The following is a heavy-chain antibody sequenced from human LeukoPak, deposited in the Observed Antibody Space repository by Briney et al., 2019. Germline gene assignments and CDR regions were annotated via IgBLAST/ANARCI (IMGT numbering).Heavy chain of an antibody. D-gene: IGHD5/OR15-5a*01. V-gene: IGHV3-13*01. CDR1: GFTFRDYD. J-gene: IGHJ3*02. CDR3: IRGGIRVSGIGAVDI. CDR2: IRIRYDT. Sequence: GGFLRLSCAASGFTFRDYDKRWVRQVAGRGLELVSAIRIRYDTHYPDSVKGRFTISRENAKNSLYLRMDALRDGDTAMYYCIRGGIRVSGIGAVDIWGQGTMVTVSS.